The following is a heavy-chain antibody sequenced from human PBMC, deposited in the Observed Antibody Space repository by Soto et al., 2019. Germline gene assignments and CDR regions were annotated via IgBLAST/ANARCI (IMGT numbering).Heavy chain of an antibody. Sequence: SVKGSCKASGGTFSSYAISWVRQAPGQGLEWMGGIIPIFGTANYAQKFQGRVTITADESTSTAYMELSSLRPEDTAVYYCARVSTSFTSLSYGMVVWGQGTTVTSP. V-gene: IGHV1-69*01. J-gene: IGHJ6*02. CDR3: ARVSTSFTSLSYGMVV. D-gene: IGHD3-3*01. CDR2: IIPIFGTA. CDR1: GGTFSSYA.